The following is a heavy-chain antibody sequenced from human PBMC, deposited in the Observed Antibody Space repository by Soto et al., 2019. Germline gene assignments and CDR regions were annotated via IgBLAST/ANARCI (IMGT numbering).Heavy chain of an antibody. J-gene: IGHJ4*02. Sequence: QVQLQESCQGLVKPSETLSLTCTVSGGTISSWYWSWIRQPPGKGLEWIGYIYYSGSTNCNPSLKSRVTISVDTSKNQFSLKLSSVTAADTAVYYCARRYGSAIDYWGQGTLVTVSS. CDR1: GGTISSWY. CDR3: ARRYGSAIDY. D-gene: IGHD1-26*01. CDR2: IYYSGST. V-gene: IGHV4-59*08.